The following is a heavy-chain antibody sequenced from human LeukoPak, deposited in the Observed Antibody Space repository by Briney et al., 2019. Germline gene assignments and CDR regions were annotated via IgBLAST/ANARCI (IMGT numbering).Heavy chain of an antibody. V-gene: IGHV3-48*01. CDR1: GFTFSSYS. CDR2: ISSSSSTI. CDR3: ARGTGSTSSYGSDY. D-gene: IGHD2-2*01. Sequence: GGSLRLSCAASGFTFSSYSMNSVRQAPGKGLEWVSYISSSSSTIYYADSVKLLFNISRHNPKNSLYLQMNSLRAEDTAVYYCARGTGSTSSYGSDYWGQGTLVTVSS. J-gene: IGHJ4*02.